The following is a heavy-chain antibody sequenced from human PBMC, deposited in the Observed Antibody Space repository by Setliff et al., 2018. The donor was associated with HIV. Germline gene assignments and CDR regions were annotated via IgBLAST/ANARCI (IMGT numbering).Heavy chain of an antibody. J-gene: IGHJ3*01. Sequence: PGESLTISCKTSGYSFSSHWIGWVRQMPGKGLEWMGIIYPADSDTTYSPSLQGQVSISVDKSSTTAYLQWRRLKASDTGMYFCARVIVGSKDAFDVWGQGTMVTVSS. CDR1: GYSFSSHW. CDR2: IYPADSDT. V-gene: IGHV5-51*01. CDR3: ARVIVGSKDAFDV. D-gene: IGHD1-26*01.